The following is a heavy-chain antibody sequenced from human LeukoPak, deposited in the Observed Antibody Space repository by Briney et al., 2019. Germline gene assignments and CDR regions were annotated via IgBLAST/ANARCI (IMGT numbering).Heavy chain of an antibody. CDR1: GGSISNYY. D-gene: IGHD5-18*01. J-gene: IGHJ4*02. V-gene: IGHV4-4*07. CDR2: INTSGST. Sequence: PSETLSLTCTVSGGSISNYYWSWIRQPAGKGLEWIGRINTSGSTDYNPSLKSRVTMSVDTAKNQLSLNLSSLTAADTAVYYCARSRGTTLVTRFDYWGQGTLVTVSS. CDR3: ARSRGTTLVTRFDY.